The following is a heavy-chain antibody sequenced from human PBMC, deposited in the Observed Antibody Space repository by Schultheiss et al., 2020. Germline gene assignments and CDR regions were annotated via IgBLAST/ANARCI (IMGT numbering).Heavy chain of an antibody. J-gene: IGHJ5*02. V-gene: IGHV4-39*07. CDR3: ARLGHYDILTGYTPSNWFDP. CDR2: INHSGST. D-gene: IGHD3-9*01. CDR1: GGSISSSSYY. Sequence: SETLSLTCTVSGGSISSSSYYWSWIRQPPGKGLEWIGEINHSGSTNYNPSLKSRVTISVDTSKNQFSLKLSSVTAADTAVYYCARLGHYDILTGYTPSNWFDPWGQGTLVTVSS.